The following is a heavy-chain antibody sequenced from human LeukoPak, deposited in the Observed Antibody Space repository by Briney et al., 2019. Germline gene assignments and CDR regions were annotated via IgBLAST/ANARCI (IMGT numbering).Heavy chain of an antibody. Sequence: GGSLRLSCAASGFTLSSYSMNWVRQAPRKGLEWVSSISSSSSYIYYADSVKGRFTISRDNAKNSLYLQMNSLRAEDTAVYYCASILGGNWNYGYWGPGTLVTVSS. CDR3: ASILGGNWNYGY. CDR1: GFTLSSYS. J-gene: IGHJ1*01. CDR2: ISSSSSYI. D-gene: IGHD1-7*01. V-gene: IGHV3-21*01.